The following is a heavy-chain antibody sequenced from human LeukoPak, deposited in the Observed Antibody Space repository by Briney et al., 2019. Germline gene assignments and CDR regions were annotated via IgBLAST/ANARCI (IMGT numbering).Heavy chain of an antibody. CDR1: GGSISTYY. D-gene: IGHD6-19*01. J-gene: IGHJ5*02. CDR3: ARRLRLDWFDP. CDR2: IYYSGST. V-gene: IGHV4-59*08. Sequence: SETLSLTCTLSGGSISTYYWNWIRQPPGKGLEWIGYIYYSGSTNYNPSLKSRVTISVDTSKNQFSLKLSSVTAADTAVYYCARRLRLDWFDPWGQGTLVTVSS.